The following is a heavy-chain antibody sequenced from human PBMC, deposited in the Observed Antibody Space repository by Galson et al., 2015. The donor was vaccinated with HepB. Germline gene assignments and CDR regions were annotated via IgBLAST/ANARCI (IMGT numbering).Heavy chain of an antibody. CDR1: GGSISGSSYY. CDR2: IYYSGSA. V-gene: IGHV4-39*01. D-gene: IGHD6-13*01. CDR3: ARLQGEYTSSWYGYNWFDP. Sequence: TLSLTCTVSGGSISGSSYYWGWIRQPPGKGLEWIGTIYYSGSANYNPSLTSRATISVDTSKKQFSLRLTSVTAADTAVYYCARLQGEYTSSWYGYNWFDPWGQGILVTVSS. J-gene: IGHJ5*02.